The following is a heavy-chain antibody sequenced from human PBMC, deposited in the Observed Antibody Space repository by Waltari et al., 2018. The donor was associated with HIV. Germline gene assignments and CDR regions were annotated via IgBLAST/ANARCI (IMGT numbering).Heavy chain of an antibody. Sequence: QVQLQESGPGLVKPSETLSLTCTVPGGSISSYYWSWIRQPPGKGLEWIGYIYYSGSTNYNPSLKSRVTISVDTSKNQFSLKLSSVTAADTAVYYCARGLYEQQLVQGYYFDYWGQGTLVTVSS. V-gene: IGHV4-59*01. D-gene: IGHD6-13*01. CDR1: GGSISSYY. J-gene: IGHJ4*02. CDR3: ARGLYEQQLVQGYYFDY. CDR2: IYYSGST.